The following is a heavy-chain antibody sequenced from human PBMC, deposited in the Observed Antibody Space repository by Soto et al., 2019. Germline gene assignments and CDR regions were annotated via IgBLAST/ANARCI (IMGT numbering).Heavy chain of an antibody. V-gene: IGHV3-30-3*01. J-gene: IGHJ6*02. CDR1: GFTFSSYA. Sequence: GGSLRLSCAASGFTFSSYAMHWVRQAPGKGLEWVAVISYDGSNKYYADSVKGRFTISRDNSKNTLYLQMNSLRAEDTAVYYCARGGPRGGYCSGGSCYADYYYGMDVWGQGTTVTVSS. D-gene: IGHD2-15*01. CDR2: ISYDGSNK. CDR3: ARGGPRGGYCSGGSCYADYYYGMDV.